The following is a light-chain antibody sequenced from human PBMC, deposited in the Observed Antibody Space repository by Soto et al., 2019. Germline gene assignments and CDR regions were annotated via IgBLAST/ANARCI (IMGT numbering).Light chain of an antibody. V-gene: IGKV1-39*01. CDR3: QQSHSSEYS. CDR2: ATS. Sequence: IQLTQSPSSLSASVGDRVTITCRTSQSISAYLNWYRQKPGQAPELLIYATSNLHSGVPSRFSGIGSVTEFTLTINSLQPEDLATYYCQQSHSSEYSFGQGTRLEIK. J-gene: IGKJ2*01. CDR1: QSISAY.